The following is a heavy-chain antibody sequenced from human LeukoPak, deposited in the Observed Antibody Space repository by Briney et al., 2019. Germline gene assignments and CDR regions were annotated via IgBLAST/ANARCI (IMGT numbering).Heavy chain of an antibody. CDR1: GYSISSGYY. Sequence: SETLSLTCTVSGYSISSGYYWGWIRQPPGKGLGWIGSIYHSGSTYYNPSLKSRVTISVDTSKNQFSLKLSSVTAADTAVYYCAREIVVVPAAVVLDVWGKGTTVTVSS. V-gene: IGHV4-38-2*02. CDR2: IYHSGST. CDR3: AREIVVVPAAVVLDV. J-gene: IGHJ6*04. D-gene: IGHD2-2*01.